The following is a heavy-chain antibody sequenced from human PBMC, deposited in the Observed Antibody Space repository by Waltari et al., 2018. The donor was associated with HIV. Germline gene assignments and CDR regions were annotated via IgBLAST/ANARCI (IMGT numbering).Heavy chain of an antibody. V-gene: IGHV3-21*01. CDR1: GFPFSRHG. Sequence: EVQLVESGGGLVKPGGSLRLSCAASGFPFSRHGMTWVRQAPGKGLEWVSSISSSSSYIYYADSVKGRFTISRDNAKNSLYLQMNSRRAEDTAVYYCARSVYSYGYLTYYYGMDVWGQGTTVTVSS. CDR3: ARSVYSYGYLTYYYGMDV. D-gene: IGHD5-18*01. J-gene: IGHJ6*02. CDR2: ISSSSSYI.